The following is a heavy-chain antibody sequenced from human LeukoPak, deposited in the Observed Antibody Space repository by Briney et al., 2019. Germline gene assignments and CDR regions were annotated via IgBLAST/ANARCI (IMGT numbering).Heavy chain of an antibody. Sequence: GGSLRLSCAASGFTFSDYYMSWIRQAPGKGLEWVSYISSSGSMISDADSVKGRFTISRDNAKKSLYLQMNSLRAEDTAVYYCARDTLGEGEDANYAVYYFDYWGQGTVVTVSS. CDR1: GFTFSDYY. V-gene: IGHV3-11*04. J-gene: IGHJ4*02. D-gene: IGHD4/OR15-4a*01. CDR3: ARDTLGEGEDANYAVYYFDY. CDR2: ISSSGSMI.